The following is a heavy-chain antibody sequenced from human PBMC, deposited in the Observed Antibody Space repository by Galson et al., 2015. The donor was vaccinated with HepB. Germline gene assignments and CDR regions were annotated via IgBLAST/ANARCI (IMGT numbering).Heavy chain of an antibody. CDR3: AKGWSAVFYDMDV. V-gene: IGHV3-23*01. J-gene: IGHJ6*02. CDR1: GFTFSSYA. D-gene: IGHD2-8*01. Sequence: SLRLSCAASGFTFSSYAINWVRQAPGRGLEWVPSISGSGGRTHYADSVKGRLTISRDNSKNTLYLQMNSLRAEDTAVYYCAKGWSAVFYDMDVWGQGTTVIVSS. CDR2: ISGSGGRT.